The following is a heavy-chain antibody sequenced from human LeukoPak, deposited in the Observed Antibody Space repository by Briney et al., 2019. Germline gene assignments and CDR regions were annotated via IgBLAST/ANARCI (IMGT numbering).Heavy chain of an antibody. D-gene: IGHD2-2*03. CDR2: ISGSGGST. Sequence: GGSLRLSCAASGFTFSSYAMSWVRQAPGKGLEWVSAISGSGGSTYYADSVKGRFTISRDNSKNTLDLQMNSLGAEDMAVYYCAKEFGYCSSTSCFPFDYWGQGTLVTVSS. CDR1: GFTFSSYA. J-gene: IGHJ4*02. V-gene: IGHV3-23*01. CDR3: AKEFGYCSSTSCFPFDY.